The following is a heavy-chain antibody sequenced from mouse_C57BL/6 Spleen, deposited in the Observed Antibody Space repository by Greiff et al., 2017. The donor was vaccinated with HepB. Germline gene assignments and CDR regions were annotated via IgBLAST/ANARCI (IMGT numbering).Heavy chain of an antibody. CDR1: GFTFSSYA. CDR3: ARDRLRLLWGYFDY. Sequence: EVQVVESGGGLVKPGGSLKLSCAASGFTFSSYAMSWVRQTPEKRLEWVATISDGGSYTYYPDNVKGRFTISRDNAKNNLYLQMSHLKSEDTAMYYCARDRLRLLWGYFDYWGQGTTLTVSS. V-gene: IGHV5-4*01. J-gene: IGHJ2*01. D-gene: IGHD3-2*02. CDR2: ISDGGSYT.